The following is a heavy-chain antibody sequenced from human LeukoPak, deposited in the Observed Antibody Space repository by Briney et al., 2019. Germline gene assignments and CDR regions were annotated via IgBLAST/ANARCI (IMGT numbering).Heavy chain of an antibody. CDR1: GFTFSSYA. V-gene: IGHV3-23*01. D-gene: IGHD3-9*01. CDR2: IGASGGST. Sequence: GGSLRLSCATSGFTFSSYAMSWVRQAPGKGLEWVSGIGASGGSTYYADSVKGRFTISRDSSKNTLYLQMNSLRTEDTAVYYCAKAEGYDILTGLDYWGQGTLVTVSS. J-gene: IGHJ4*02. CDR3: AKAEGYDILTGLDY.